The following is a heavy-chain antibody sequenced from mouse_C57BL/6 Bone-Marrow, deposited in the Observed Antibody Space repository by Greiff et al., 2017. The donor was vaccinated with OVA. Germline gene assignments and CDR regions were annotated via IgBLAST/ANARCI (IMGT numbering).Heavy chain of an antibody. D-gene: IGHD1-1*01. Sequence: EVKLVESGGGLVKPGGSLKLSCAASGFTFSSYAMSWVRQTPEQRLEWVATLSDGGSYTYYPDNVKGRFTISRDNAKNNLYLQMRHLKSEDTAMYYGAREGYYYGSSWNYWGQGTTLTVSS. V-gene: IGHV5-4*01. J-gene: IGHJ2*01. CDR2: LSDGGSYT. CDR1: GFTFSSYA. CDR3: AREGYYYGSSWNY.